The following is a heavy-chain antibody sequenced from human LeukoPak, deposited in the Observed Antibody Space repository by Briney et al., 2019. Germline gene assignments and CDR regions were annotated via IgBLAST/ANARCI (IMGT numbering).Heavy chain of an antibody. J-gene: IGHJ5*01. CDR2: IYSGGST. V-gene: IGHV3-53*01. CDR1: GFIVSSNY. D-gene: IGHD3-3*01. CDR3: ARDRSGWYDS. Sequence: GGSLRLSCAASGFIVSSNYMSWVRQTPGKGLEWVSVIYSGGSTYYADSVKGRFTISRDISKNTLYLQMNSLRAEDTAVYYCARDRSGWYDSWGQGTLVTVS.